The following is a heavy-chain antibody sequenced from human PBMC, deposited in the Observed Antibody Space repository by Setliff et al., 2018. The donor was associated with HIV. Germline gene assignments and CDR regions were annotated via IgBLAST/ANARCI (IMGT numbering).Heavy chain of an antibody. CDR2: IYYIGST. J-gene: IGHJ3*02. Sequence: SETLSLTCTVSGGSISSGAFYWSWIRQHPGKGLEWIGDIYYIGSTFYNPSLKSRITISVDTSKNHFSLRLRSVTAADTAVYYCASRSVAGAFDIWGQGIKVTVSS. CDR1: GGSISSGAFY. V-gene: IGHV4-31*03. D-gene: IGHD6-19*01. CDR3: ASRSVAGAFDI.